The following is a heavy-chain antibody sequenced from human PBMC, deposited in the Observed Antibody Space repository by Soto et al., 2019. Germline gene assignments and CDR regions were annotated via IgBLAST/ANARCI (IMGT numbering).Heavy chain of an antibody. CDR3: ARGPTTQYGSGSYLDY. J-gene: IGHJ4*02. D-gene: IGHD3-10*01. V-gene: IGHV4-34*01. CDR1: GGSFSGYY. Sequence: QVQLQQWGAGLLKPSETLSLTCAVYGGSFSGYYWSWIRQPPGKGLEWIGEINHSGSTNYNPSLKSRVTISVDTSKNQFSLKLSSVTAADTAVYYCARGPTTQYGSGSYLDYWGQGTLVTVSS. CDR2: INHSGST.